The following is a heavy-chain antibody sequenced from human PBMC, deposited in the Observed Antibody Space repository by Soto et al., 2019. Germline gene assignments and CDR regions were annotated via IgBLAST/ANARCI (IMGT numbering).Heavy chain of an antibody. V-gene: IGHV4-61*01. CDR1: GGSVSSGSYY. CDR2: IYYSGST. J-gene: IGHJ6*02. CDR3: ARDFPRRLGYYYSGMDV. Sequence: SETLSLTCTVSGGSVSSGSYYWSWIRQPPGKGLEWIGYIYYSGSTNYNPSLKSRVTISVDTSKNQFSLKLSSVTAADTAVYYCARDFPRRLGYYYSGMDVWGQGTTVTVSS.